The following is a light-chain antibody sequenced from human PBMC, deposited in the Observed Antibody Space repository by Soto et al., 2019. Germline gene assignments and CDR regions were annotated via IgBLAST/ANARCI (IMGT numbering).Light chain of an antibody. CDR1: QTVSKNY. V-gene: IGKV3-20*01. CDR2: AAS. Sequence: PGEGATLSCRASQTVSKNYLAWYQQKAGQAPRLVIYAASTRATGIPDRFSGSGSGTDFTLTISRLEPEDFAVFYCQQYAVSPITFGQGTRLEIK. CDR3: QQYAVSPIT. J-gene: IGKJ5*01.